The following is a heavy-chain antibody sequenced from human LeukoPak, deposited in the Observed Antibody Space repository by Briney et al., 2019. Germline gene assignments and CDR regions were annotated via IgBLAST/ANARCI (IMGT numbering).Heavy chain of an antibody. V-gene: IGHV3-23*01. D-gene: IGHD2-15*01. CDR2: VNRGSGGST. CDR1: GYSFSSHA. Sequence: PGGSLRLSCAASGYSFSSHAISWVRRAPGKGLDWVSTVNRGSGGSTWNADSVKGRFTISRDNPKDTLYLQMNSLGAEDTGIYYCATYRQSGGVDYWGQGTLVTASS. J-gene: IGHJ4*02. CDR3: ATYRQSGGVDY.